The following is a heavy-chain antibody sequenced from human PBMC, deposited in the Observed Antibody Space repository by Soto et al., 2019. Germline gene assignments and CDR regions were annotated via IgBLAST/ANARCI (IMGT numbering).Heavy chain of an antibody. V-gene: IGHV4-30-2*01. Sequence: SETLSLTCAVSGGSISSGGYSWSWIRQPPGKGLEWIGYIYHSGSTYYNPSLKSRVTISVDRSKNQFSLKLSSVTAADTAVYYCARDQSAGIDYWGQGTLVTVS. D-gene: IGHD1-26*01. CDR1: GGSISSGGYS. CDR2: IYHSGST. CDR3: ARDQSAGIDY. J-gene: IGHJ4*02.